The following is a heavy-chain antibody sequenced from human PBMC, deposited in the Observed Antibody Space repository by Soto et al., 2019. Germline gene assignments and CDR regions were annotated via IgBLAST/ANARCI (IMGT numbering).Heavy chain of an antibody. CDR3: ARESDH. V-gene: IGHV3-23*01. CDR1: GFTFSSYA. J-gene: IGHJ4*02. CDR2: ISGSGGGT. Sequence: EVRLLESGGGLVQPGGSLRLSCAASGFTFSSYAMSWVRQAPGKGLEWVSTISGSGGGTYYADSMKGRFTISRDNSKNTLSLQMYSLRVEDTAVYYCARESDHWGQGTLVTVSS.